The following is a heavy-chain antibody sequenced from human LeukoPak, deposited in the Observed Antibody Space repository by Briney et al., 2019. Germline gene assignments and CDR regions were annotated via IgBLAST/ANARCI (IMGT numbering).Heavy chain of an antibody. D-gene: IGHD5-24*01. CDR2: IWYDGSNK. Sequence: GRSLRLSCAASGFTFSSYGMHWVRQAPGKGLEWVAVIWYDGSNKYYADSVKGRFTISRDNSKNTLYLQMNSLRAEDTAVYYCASAYERWLHLTGYWGQGTLVTVSS. CDR3: ASAYERWLHLTGY. V-gene: IGHV3-33*01. CDR1: GFTFSSYG. J-gene: IGHJ4*02.